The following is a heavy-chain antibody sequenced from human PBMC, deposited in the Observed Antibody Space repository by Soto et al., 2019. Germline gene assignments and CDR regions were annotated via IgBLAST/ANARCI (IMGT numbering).Heavy chain of an antibody. Sequence: GESLKISCKGSGYSFTSYWIGWVRQMPGKGLEWMGIIYPGDSVTRYSPSFQGQVTISADKSISTAYLQWSSLKASDTAMCYCARHQVTMKDYYYGMDVWGQGTTVTVSS. CDR3: ARHQVTMKDYYYGMDV. D-gene: IGHD3-22*01. CDR2: IYPGDSVT. V-gene: IGHV5-51*01. CDR1: GYSFTSYW. J-gene: IGHJ6*02.